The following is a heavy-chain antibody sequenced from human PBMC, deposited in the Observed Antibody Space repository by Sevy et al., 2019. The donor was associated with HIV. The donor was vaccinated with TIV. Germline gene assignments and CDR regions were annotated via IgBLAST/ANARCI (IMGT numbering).Heavy chain of an antibody. CDR2: ISGAADRT. CDR1: GFIFGNYA. CDR3: VKASDSVDYYDSARPLGY. D-gene: IGHD3-22*01. Sequence: GGSLRLSCAASGFIFGNYAMNWVRQAPGKGLEWISSISGAADRTHYADSVKGRFTISSDSSKNTLYLQMTSLRVEDTAVYYCVKASDSVDYYDSARPLGYWGQGTLVTVSS. V-gene: IGHV3-23*01. J-gene: IGHJ4*02.